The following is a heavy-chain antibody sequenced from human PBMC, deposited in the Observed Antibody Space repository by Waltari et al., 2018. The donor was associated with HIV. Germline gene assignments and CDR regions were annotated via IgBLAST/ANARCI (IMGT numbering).Heavy chain of an antibody. CDR2: ISPNTGGT. CDR1: GYTFTGYY. Sequence: QVQLVQSGAEVKKPGASVKVSCKASGYTFTGYYLHWVRLAPGQGLEWMGWISPNTGGTNYAQHFQGRVTMTRDTSISTAYMELSSLRSDDTAVYYCSRALGVSVKNPMDVWGQGTTVTVSS. J-gene: IGHJ6*02. V-gene: IGHV1-2*02. CDR3: SRALGVSVKNPMDV. D-gene: IGHD3-3*01.